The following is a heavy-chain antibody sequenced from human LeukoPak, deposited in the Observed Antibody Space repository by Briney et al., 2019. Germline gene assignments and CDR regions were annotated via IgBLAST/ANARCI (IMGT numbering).Heavy chain of an antibody. J-gene: IGHJ6*02. D-gene: IGHD3-10*01. V-gene: IGHV4-4*07. CDR2: IYTSGST. CDR1: GGSISSYY. CDR3: ARDGRITMVRGVTDGMDV. Sequence: SETLSLTCTVSGGSISSYYWSWIRPPAGKGLEWIGRIYTSGSTNYNPSLKSRVTMSVDTSKNQFSLKLSSVTAADTAVYYCARDGRITMVRGVTDGMDVWGQGTTVTVSS.